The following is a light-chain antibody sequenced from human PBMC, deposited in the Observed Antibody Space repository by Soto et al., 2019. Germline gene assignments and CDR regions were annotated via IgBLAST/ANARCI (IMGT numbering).Light chain of an antibody. CDR1: SSDVGGYNY. Sequence: QSARTQPASVSGSPGQSITISCTRTSSDVGGYNYVSWYQQHPGKAPKLMIYDVSNRPSGVSNRFSGSKSGNTASLTISGLQAEDESDYYSSSYTGRSTYVFGTGTKVTVL. V-gene: IGLV2-14*03. CDR3: SSYTGRSTYV. CDR2: DVS. J-gene: IGLJ1*01.